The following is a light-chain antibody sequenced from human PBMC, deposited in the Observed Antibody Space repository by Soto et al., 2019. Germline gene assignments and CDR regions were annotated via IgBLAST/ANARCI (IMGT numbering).Light chain of an antibody. CDR3: QQYDGH. Sequence: DTQITQSPSIVSASVGDRVTITCRASQNIRNWLAWYQQKPGKAPKVLIYGASNLESGVPSRFSGSGSGTEFTLTISSLQPDDFATYYCQQYDGHFGQGTK. CDR2: GAS. J-gene: IGKJ2*01. V-gene: IGKV1-5*01. CDR1: QNIRNW.